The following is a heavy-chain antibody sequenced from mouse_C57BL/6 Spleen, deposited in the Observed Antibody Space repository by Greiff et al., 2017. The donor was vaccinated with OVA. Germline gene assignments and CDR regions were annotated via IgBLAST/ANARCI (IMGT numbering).Heavy chain of an antibody. D-gene: IGHD2-4*01. CDR1: GFSLTSYG. J-gene: IGHJ1*03. CDR3: ASHDYDWYFDV. V-gene: IGHV2-2*01. Sequence: VKLQESGPGLVQPSQSLSITCTVSGFSLTSYGVHWVRQSPGKGLEWLGVIWSGGSTDYNAAFISRLSISKDNSKSQVFFKMNSLQADDTAIYYCASHDYDWYFDVWGTGTTVTVSS. CDR2: IWSGGST.